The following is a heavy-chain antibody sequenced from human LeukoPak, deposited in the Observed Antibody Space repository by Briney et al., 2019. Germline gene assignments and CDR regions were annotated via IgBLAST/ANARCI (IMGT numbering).Heavy chain of an antibody. CDR2: IIPIVGIA. J-gene: IGHJ4*02. V-gene: IGHV1-69*04. CDR3: ATDLDSSSSGY. D-gene: IGHD6-6*01. Sequence: GASVKVSCKASGGTFSSYAISWVRQAPGQGLEWMGRIIPIVGIANYAQKFQGRVTITADKSTSTAYMELSSLRSEDTAVYYCATDLDSSSSGYWGQGTLVTVSS. CDR1: GGTFSSYA.